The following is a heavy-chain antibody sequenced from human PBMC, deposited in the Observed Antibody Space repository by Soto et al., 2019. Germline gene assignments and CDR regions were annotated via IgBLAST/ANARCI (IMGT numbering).Heavy chain of an antibody. CDR1: GYTFTSYG. V-gene: IGHV1-18*01. CDR3: ARSTPYCGGDCYGWFDP. CDR2: ISAYSGNT. D-gene: IGHD2-21*02. J-gene: IGHJ5*02. Sequence: ASVKVSCKASGYTFTSYGISWVRQAPGQGLEWMGWISAYSGNTNYAQKLQGRVTMTTDTSTSTAYMELRSLRSDDTAVYYCARSTPYCGGDCYGWFDPWGQGTLVTVSS.